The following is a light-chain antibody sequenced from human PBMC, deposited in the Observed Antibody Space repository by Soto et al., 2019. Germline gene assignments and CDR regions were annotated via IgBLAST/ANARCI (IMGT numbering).Light chain of an antibody. J-gene: IGLJ1*01. CDR3: SSFASTHTYV. CDR2: EVN. CDR1: SSDVAFYNH. V-gene: IGLV2-14*01. Sequence: QSVLTQPASVSGSPGQSITISCTGTSSDVAFYNHVSWYQQHPGKAPKLLIYEVNNRPSGVSHRFSGSKSGNTASLTISGLQAEDEADYYCSSFASTHTYVFGNGTKLTVL.